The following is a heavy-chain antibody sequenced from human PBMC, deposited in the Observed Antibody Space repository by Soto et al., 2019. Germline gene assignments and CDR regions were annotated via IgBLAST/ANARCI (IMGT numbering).Heavy chain of an antibody. CDR2: ISYDGSNK. Sequence: GGSLRLSCAASGFTFSSYGMHWVRQXXGXXXXWVAVISYDGSNKYYADSVKXXXXXXXXXXXXTLXXXXNSLRAEDTAVYYCAKDNCISTSCYRLYNWFDPWGQGTLVTVSS. V-gene: IGHV3-30*18. D-gene: IGHD2-2*01. CDR1: GFTFSSYG. J-gene: IGHJ5*02. CDR3: AKDNCISTSCYRLYNWFDP.